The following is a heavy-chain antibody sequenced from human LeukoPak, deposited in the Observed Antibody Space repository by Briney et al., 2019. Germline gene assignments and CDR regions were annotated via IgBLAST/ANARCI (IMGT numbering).Heavy chain of an antibody. D-gene: IGHD3-10*01. V-gene: IGHV4-4*07. J-gene: IGHJ4*02. CDR3: ARDGYYYGSGSYYNGGFDY. Sequence: SETLSLTCTVSGGSISSYYWSWIRQPAGKGLEWIGRIYTSGSTNYNPSLKSRVTMSVDTSKNQFSLTLSSVTAADTAVYYYARDGYYYGSGSYYNGGFDYWGQGTLVTVSS. CDR2: IYTSGST. CDR1: GGSISSYY.